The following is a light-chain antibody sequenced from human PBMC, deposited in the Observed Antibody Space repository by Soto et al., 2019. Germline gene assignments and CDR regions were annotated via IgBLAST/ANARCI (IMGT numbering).Light chain of an antibody. V-gene: IGKV1-33*01. CDR1: QDIATY. J-gene: IGKJ2*01. CDR3: QQYDNLVYT. CDR2: DAS. Sequence: DIQMTQSPSSLSASVGDRVTITCQASQDIATYLNWFQQKPGKAPKLLIYDASNLETGVPSRSSGSSSGTQFTFTINSLQPEDVATCYCQQYDNLVYTFGQGTKVDIK.